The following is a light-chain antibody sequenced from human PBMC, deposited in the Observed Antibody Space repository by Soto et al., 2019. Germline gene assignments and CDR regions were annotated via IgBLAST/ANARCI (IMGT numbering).Light chain of an antibody. CDR2: AAS. CDR3: QQYNNWPPWT. Sequence: DIQMTQSPSSLSASVGDRVTITCRASQSISAYLNWYQQTQGKAPKLLVYAASSLQTGVPSRFSGSGSGRDFALIISSLQPEDFAVYYCQQYNNWPPWTFGQGTKVEIK. V-gene: IGKV1-39*01. J-gene: IGKJ1*01. CDR1: QSISAY.